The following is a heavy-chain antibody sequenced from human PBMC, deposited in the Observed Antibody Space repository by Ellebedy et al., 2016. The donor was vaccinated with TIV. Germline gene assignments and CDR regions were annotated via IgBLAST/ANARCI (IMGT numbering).Heavy chain of an antibody. V-gene: IGHV4-59*08. CDR1: GGSISSYY. CDR2: IYYSGST. Sequence: MPSETLSLTCTVAGGSISSYYWSWIRQPPGKGLEWIGSIYYSGSTNYNPSLKSRVTISVDTSKNQFSLKLSSVTAADTAVYYCARVLYYDFWSGYYPHYYGMDVWGQGTTVIVSS. J-gene: IGHJ6*02. CDR3: ARVLYYDFWSGYYPHYYGMDV. D-gene: IGHD3-3*01.